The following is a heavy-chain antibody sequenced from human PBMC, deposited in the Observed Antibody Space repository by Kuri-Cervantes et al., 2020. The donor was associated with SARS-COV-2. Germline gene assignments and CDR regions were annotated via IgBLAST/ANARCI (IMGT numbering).Heavy chain of an antibody. V-gene: IGHV4-59*12. Sequence: SETLSLTCTVSGGSISSYYWSWIRQPPGKGLEWIGYIYYSGSTNYNPSLKSRVTISVDTSKNQFSLKLSSVTAADTAVYYCARDPGDCSSTSCHPNWFDPWGQGTLVTAPQ. CDR2: IYYSGST. CDR1: GGSISSYY. J-gene: IGHJ5*02. CDR3: ARDPGDCSSTSCHPNWFDP. D-gene: IGHD2-2*01.